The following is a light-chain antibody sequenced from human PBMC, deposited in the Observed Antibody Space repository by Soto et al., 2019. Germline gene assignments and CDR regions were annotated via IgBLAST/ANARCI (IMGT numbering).Light chain of an antibody. J-gene: IGKJ1*01. V-gene: IGKV3-20*01. CDR2: GAS. CDR1: QSVSSSY. Sequence: DIVLTQSPCTLSLSPGDRATLSCRASQSVSSSYLAWYQQKPGQAPSLLIYGASSRATGIPDRFSGSGSGTDFTLTISRLEPEDFAVYYCQQYCSSPLTFGQGTNVDIK. CDR3: QQYCSSPLT.